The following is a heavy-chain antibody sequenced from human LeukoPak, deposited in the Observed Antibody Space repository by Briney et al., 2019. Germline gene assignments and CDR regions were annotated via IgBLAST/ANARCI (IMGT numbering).Heavy chain of an antibody. CDR3: ARAMYYYDTAENY. Sequence: GGSLRLSCAASGFTFSSYAIHWVRQAPGKGLEWVAVISYDGSNKYYADSVKGRFTISRDNSKNTLYLQMNSLRAEDTAVYYCARAMYYYDTAENYWGQGTLVTVSS. J-gene: IGHJ4*02. D-gene: IGHD3-22*01. CDR1: GFTFSSYA. V-gene: IGHV3-30-3*01. CDR2: ISYDGSNK.